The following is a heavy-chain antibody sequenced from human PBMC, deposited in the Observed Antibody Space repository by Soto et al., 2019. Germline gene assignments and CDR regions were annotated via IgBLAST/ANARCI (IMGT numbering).Heavy chain of an antibody. CDR2: IYYSGST. Sequence: ASETLSLTCTVSGGSISSSSYYWGWIRQPPGKGLEWIGSIYYSGSTYYNPSLKSRVTISVDTSKNQFSLKLSSVTAADTAVYYCARLFGDPPLHYYYGMDVWGQGTTVTVSS. CDR1: GGSISSSSYY. CDR3: ARLFGDPPLHYYYGMDV. V-gene: IGHV4-39*01. J-gene: IGHJ6*02. D-gene: IGHD4-17*01.